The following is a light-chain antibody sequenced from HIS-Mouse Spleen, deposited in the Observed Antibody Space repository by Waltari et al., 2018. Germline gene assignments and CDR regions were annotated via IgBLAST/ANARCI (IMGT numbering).Light chain of an antibody. CDR3: SSYTSSSFNVV. CDR2: DVS. CDR1: SSDVGGYNY. V-gene: IGLV2-14*03. Sequence: QSALTQPASVSGSPGQSITISCTGTSSDVGGYNYVSWYQQHPGKAPKLMIYDVSNRPSGVSNHFSGSQSGNTASLTISGLQAEDEADYYCSSYTSSSFNVVFGGGTKLTVL. J-gene: IGLJ2*01.